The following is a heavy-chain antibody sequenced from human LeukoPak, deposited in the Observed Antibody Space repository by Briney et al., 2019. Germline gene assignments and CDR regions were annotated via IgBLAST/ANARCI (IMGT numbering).Heavy chain of an antibody. Sequence: PGGSLRLSCAASGFTFSRHWMSWVRQAPGKGLEWVANIKQDGSEKYYVDSVKGRFTISRDNAKNSLYLQMNSLRAEDTAVYYCASTGLEARYSYFDNWGQGTLATVSS. V-gene: IGHV3-7*05. CDR1: GFTFSRHW. J-gene: IGHJ4*02. D-gene: IGHD5-12*01. CDR2: IKQDGSEK. CDR3: ASTGLEARYSYFDN.